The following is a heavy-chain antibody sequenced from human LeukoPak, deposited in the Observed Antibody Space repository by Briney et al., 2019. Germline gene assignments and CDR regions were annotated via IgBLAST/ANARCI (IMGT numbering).Heavy chain of an antibody. V-gene: IGHV4-34*01. Sequence: SETLSLTCAVYGGSFSGYYWSWIRQPPGKGLEWIGEINHSGSTNYNPSLKSRVTTSVDTSKNQFSLKLSSVTAADTAVCYCARAPMGYCSGGSCFGMDVWGQGTTVTVSS. CDR3: ARAPMGYCSGGSCFGMDV. CDR1: GGSFSGYY. J-gene: IGHJ6*02. CDR2: INHSGST. D-gene: IGHD2-15*01.